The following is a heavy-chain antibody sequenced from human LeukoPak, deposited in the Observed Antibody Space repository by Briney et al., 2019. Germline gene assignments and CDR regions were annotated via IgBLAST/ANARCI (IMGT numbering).Heavy chain of an antibody. CDR1: AFSFFDYV. CDR3: SSPRRSSGWYDFDY. V-gene: IGHV3-49*03. J-gene: IGHJ4*02. Sequence: RSLLLSSSASAFSFFDYVMNCFRRAPGKGREGVGFIISGGTTEYASSVKGRFIISRDDSKSIAYLQMNSLKTEDTAVYYCSSPRRSSGWYDFDYWGQGTLVTVSS. CDR2: IISGGTT. D-gene: IGHD6-19*01.